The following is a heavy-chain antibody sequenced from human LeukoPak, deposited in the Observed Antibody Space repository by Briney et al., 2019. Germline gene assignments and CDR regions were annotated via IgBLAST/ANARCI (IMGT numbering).Heavy chain of an antibody. CDR1: GYSISSGYY. D-gene: IGHD1-14*01. Sequence: PSETLSLTCTVSGYSISSGYYWGWIRQPPGKGLEWIGEINHSGSTNYNPSLKSPVTISVDTSKNQFSLRLSSVTAADTATYYCARGAADRRNYYYYIDVWGKGTTVTVSS. CDR3: ARGAADRRNYYYYIDV. J-gene: IGHJ6*03. V-gene: IGHV4-38-2*02. CDR2: INHSGST.